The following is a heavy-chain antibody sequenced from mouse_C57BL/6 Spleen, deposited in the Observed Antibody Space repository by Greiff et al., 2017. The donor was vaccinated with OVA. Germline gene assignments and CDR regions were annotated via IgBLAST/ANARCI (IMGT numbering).Heavy chain of an antibody. Sequence: DVKLQESGPGMVKPSQSLSLTCTVTGYSITSGYDWHWIRHFPGNKLEWMGYISYSGSTNYNPSLKSRISITHDTSKNHFFLKLNSVTTEDTATYYCARGYYYGSSSFYAMDYWGQGTSVTVSS. D-gene: IGHD1-1*01. J-gene: IGHJ4*01. CDR2: ISYSGST. CDR1: GYSITSGYD. V-gene: IGHV3-1*01. CDR3: ARGYYYGSSSFYAMDY.